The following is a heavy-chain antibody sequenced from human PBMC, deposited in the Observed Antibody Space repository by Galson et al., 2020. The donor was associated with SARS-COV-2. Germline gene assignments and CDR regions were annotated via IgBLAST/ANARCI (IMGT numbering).Heavy chain of an antibody. J-gene: IGHJ6*02. V-gene: IGHV4-30-4*01. CDR2: IYYSGST. D-gene: IGHD4-17*01. CDR1: GVSISSADYY. Sequence: VETSETLSLTCTVSGVSISSADYYWTWVRQPPGKGLEWIGFIYYSGSTYYNPSLKSQVTMSVDTSNNQFSLRLTSVTAADAAVYFCARVGTYGDSFPYYHYGLDVWGQGTTVTVSS. CDR3: ARVGTYGDSFPYYHYGLDV.